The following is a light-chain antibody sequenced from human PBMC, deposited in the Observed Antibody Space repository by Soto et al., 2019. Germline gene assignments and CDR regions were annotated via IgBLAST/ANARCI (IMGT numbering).Light chain of an antibody. Sequence: DIQVTQSPSTLSASVGDRVTITCGASQSIGTWLAWYQQKPGKAPKLLIFDASTLESGVQSRFSGSGSGTEFTLTIKSLQADDFATYYCKQHNSFSTTFGQGTRLEIK. CDR2: DAS. V-gene: IGKV1-5*01. J-gene: IGKJ5*01. CDR3: KQHNSFSTT. CDR1: QSIGTW.